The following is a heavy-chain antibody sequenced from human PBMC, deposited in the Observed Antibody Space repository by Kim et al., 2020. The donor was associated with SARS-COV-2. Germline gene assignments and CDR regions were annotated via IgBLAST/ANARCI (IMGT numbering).Heavy chain of an antibody. CDR3: ARLRSGWDSNWFDP. D-gene: IGHD6-19*01. V-gene: IGHV4-39*01. CDR2: IYYSGST. CDR1: GGSISSSSYY. J-gene: IGHJ5*02. Sequence: SQTLSLTRTVSGGSISSSSYYWGWIRQPPGKGLEWIGSIYYSGSTYYNPSLKSRVTISVDTSKNQFSLKLSSVTAADTAVYYCARLRSGWDSNWFDPWGQ.